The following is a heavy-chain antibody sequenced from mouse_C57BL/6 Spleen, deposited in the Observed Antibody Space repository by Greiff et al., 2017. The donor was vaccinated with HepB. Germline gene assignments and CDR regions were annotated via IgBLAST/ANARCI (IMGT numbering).Heavy chain of an antibody. J-gene: IGHJ2*01. V-gene: IGHV5-4*01. CDR3: ARDLVTTRVYFDY. CDR1: GFTFSSYA. CDR2: ISDGGSYT. D-gene: IGHD2-2*01. Sequence: EVKLVESGGGLVKPGGSLKLSCAASGFTFSSYAMSWVRQTPEKRLEWVATISDGGSYTYYPDNVKGRFTISRDNAKNNLYLQMSHLKSEDTAMYYCARDLVTTRVYFDYWGQGTTLTVSS.